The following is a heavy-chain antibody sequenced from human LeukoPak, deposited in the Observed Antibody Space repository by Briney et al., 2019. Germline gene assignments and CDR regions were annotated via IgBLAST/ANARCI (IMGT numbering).Heavy chain of an antibody. Sequence: GGSLRLSCAASGFTFSSYAMSWVRQAPGKGLEWVSAISGSGGSTYYADSVKGRFTISRDNSKNTLYLQMNSLRAEDTAVYYCARRRMGLRTGYFDLWGRGTLVTVSS. J-gene: IGHJ2*01. CDR2: ISGSGGST. CDR3: ARRRMGLRTGYFDL. CDR1: GFTFSSYA. V-gene: IGHV3-23*01. D-gene: IGHD5-12*01.